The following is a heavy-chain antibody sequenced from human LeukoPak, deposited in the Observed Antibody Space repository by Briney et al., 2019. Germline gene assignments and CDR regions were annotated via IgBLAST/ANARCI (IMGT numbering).Heavy chain of an antibody. Sequence: PGASLRLSCAASGFTFTSYAMSWVRPAPGKGGEWVSDLSGSGGSTYYADSVKGRFTISRDNSKNTLYLQMNSLRAEDTAVYYCAKDNYYDSSGYYPSWYFFDYWGQGTLVTVSS. CDR3: AKDNYYDSSGYYPSWYFFDY. CDR1: GFTFTSYA. J-gene: IGHJ4*02. CDR2: LSGSGGST. V-gene: IGHV3-23*01. D-gene: IGHD3-22*01.